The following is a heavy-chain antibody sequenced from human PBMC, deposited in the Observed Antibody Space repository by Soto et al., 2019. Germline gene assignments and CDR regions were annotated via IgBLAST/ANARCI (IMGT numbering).Heavy chain of an antibody. CDR1: GFTFSDYY. J-gene: IGHJ5*02. CDR2: ISSSSSYT. CDR3: ASVGWELLTPNWFDP. V-gene: IGHV3-11*06. Sequence: QVHLVESGGGLVKPGGSLRLSCAASGFTFSDYYMSWIRQAPGKGLEWVSYISSSSSYTNYADSVKGRFTISRDNAKNSLYLQMNSLRAEDTAVYYCASVGWELLTPNWFDPWGQGTLVTVSS. D-gene: IGHD1-26*01.